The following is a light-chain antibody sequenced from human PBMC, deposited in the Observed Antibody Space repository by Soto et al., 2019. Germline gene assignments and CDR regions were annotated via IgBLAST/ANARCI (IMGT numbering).Light chain of an antibody. Sequence: QSALTQPASVSGSPGQSIAISCTGTSSDVGGYNYVSWYQQHPGKAPKLLIYDVSNRPSGVSNRFSGSKSGNTASLTISGLQAEDEADYYCSSCTSSNTWVFGGGTKLTVL. CDR3: SSCTSSNTWV. CDR2: DVS. CDR1: SSDVGGYNY. V-gene: IGLV2-14*01. J-gene: IGLJ3*02.